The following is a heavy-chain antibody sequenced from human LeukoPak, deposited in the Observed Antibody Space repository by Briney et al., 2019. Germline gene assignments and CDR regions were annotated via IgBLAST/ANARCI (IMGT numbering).Heavy chain of an antibody. J-gene: IGHJ6*03. Sequence: PGGSLRLSCAASGFTSSSYSMNWVRQAPGKGLEWVSSISSSSSYIYYADSVKGRFTISRDNAKNSLYLKMNSLRAEDTAVYYCARLDIVVVPAAIGVSYYYYYMDVWDKGTTVTVSS. CDR2: ISSSSSYI. CDR1: GFTSSSYS. V-gene: IGHV3-21*01. CDR3: ARLDIVVVPAAIGVSYYYYYMDV. D-gene: IGHD2-2*02.